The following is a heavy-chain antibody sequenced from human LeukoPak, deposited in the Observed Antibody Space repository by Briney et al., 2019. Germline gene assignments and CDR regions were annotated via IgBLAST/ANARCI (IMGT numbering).Heavy chain of an antibody. CDR3: SCDLRLGAQDY. V-gene: IGHV3-7*03. J-gene: IGHJ4*02. CDR1: GRTFSSSA. Sequence: GGSLRLSCAASGRTFSSSAMTWVRQAPGKGLEWMANIRQDGSEKYYVDSVKGRFTISRDNAKNSLYLQMNSLRADDMAGYYFSCDLRLGAQDYWGQGTLVTVSS. CDR2: IRQDGSEK. D-gene: IGHD5-12*01.